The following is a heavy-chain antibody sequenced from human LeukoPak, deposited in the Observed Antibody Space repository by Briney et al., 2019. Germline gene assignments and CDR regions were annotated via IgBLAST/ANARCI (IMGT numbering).Heavy chain of an antibody. CDR2: IKNDGAVK. CDR3: AKDSHSKGDF. V-gene: IGHV3-7*01. J-gene: IGHJ4*02. Sequence: GGSLRLSCAASGFTFSYHWMTWVRQAPGKGLEWVANIKNDGAVKNYVDSVKGRFTISRDNAKNSLYLQMNSLRAEDTAVYYCAKDSHSKGDFWGQGLLVTVSS. CDR1: GFTFSYHW. D-gene: IGHD6-13*01.